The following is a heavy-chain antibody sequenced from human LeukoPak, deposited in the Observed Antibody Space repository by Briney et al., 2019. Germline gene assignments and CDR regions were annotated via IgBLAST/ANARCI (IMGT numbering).Heavy chain of an antibody. CDR2: ISSSSSTI. J-gene: IGHJ6*03. Sequence: GGSLRLSCAASGFTFSSYSMNWVRQAPGKGLEWVSYISSSSSTIYYADSVKGRFTISRDNSKNTLYLQMNSLRAEDTAVYYCAKPYYYMDVWGKGTTVTVSS. V-gene: IGHV3-48*01. CDR1: GFTFSSYS. CDR3: AKPYYYMDV.